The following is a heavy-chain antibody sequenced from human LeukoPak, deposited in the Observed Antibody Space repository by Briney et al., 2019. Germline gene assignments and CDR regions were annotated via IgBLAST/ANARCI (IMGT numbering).Heavy chain of an antibody. CDR2: IYYSGST. Sequence: SETLSLTCTVSGGSISSSSYYWGWIRQPPGKGLEWIGSIYYSGSTYYNPSLKSRVIISVDTSKNQFSPKLSSVTAADTAVYYCAIAAAGIFGYWGQGTLVTVSS. J-gene: IGHJ4*02. CDR1: GGSISSSSYY. D-gene: IGHD6-13*01. CDR3: AIAAAGIFGY. V-gene: IGHV4-39*07.